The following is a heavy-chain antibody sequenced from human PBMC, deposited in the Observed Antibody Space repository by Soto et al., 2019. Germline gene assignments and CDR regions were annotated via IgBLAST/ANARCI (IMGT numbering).Heavy chain of an antibody. CDR2: IDTSGTT. Sequence: LSLTCTVSGGSISSYYVSWIRQSAGKGLEWIGRIDTSGTTNYNPSLKSRVTMSVDASKNHFSLNLSSVTAADTAVYYCARGPRGYVYYHGMDVWGQGTTVTVSS. D-gene: IGHD3-10*01. J-gene: IGHJ6*02. V-gene: IGHV4-4*07. CDR1: GGSISSYY. CDR3: ARGPRGYVYYHGMDV.